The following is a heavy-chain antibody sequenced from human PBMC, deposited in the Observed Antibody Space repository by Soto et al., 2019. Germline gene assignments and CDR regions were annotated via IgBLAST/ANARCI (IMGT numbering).Heavy chain of an antibody. V-gene: IGHV4-39*01. D-gene: IGHD2-21*02. CDR3: ARQRTSVVTQAYFDV. CDR1: GSISSRRYY. Sequence: GSISSRRYYCGCIRQPPGKGLEWIGSIYYSGSTYNNPSLRSRVSMSIDTSKDQFSLKLKSVTAADTALYFCARQRTSVVTQAYFDVWGPGSMVNVS. J-gene: IGHJ4*02. CDR2: IYYSGST.